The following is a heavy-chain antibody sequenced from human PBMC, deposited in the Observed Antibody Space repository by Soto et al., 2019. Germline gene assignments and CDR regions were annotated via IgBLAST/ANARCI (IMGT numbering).Heavy chain of an antibody. CDR2: ISADNGNT. CDR3: ARRGVLPDY. CDR1: GYTFTNYG. J-gene: IGHJ4*02. Sequence: ASVKVSCKTSGYTFTNYGISWVRQAPGQVLEWMGWISADNGNTNYARNLQGRVTMTTDTSTGTSYMVLRSLTSDDTAVYYCARRGVLPDYWGQGTLVTVSS. V-gene: IGHV1-18*01. D-gene: IGHD3-10*01.